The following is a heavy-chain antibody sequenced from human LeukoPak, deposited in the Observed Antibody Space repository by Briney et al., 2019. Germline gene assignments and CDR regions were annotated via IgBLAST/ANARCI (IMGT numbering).Heavy chain of an antibody. Sequence: GGSLRLSCAASGFTVSSNYMSWVRQAPGKGLEWVSVIYSGGNTYYADSVKGRFTIFRDNSKNTLYLQMNSLRAEDTAVYYCARDRDSGWYYFDYWGQGTLVTVSS. D-gene: IGHD6-19*01. J-gene: IGHJ4*02. CDR1: GFTVSSNY. CDR3: ARDRDSGWYYFDY. CDR2: IYSGGNT. V-gene: IGHV3-66*01.